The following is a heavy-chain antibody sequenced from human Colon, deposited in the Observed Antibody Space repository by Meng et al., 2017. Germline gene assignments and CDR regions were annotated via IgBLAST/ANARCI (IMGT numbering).Heavy chain of an antibody. V-gene: IGHV4-4*02. D-gene: IGHD6-19*01. CDR3: ARHGGWHFDY. J-gene: IGHJ4*02. CDR1: GGSISSSQW. CDR2: IYLGGSP. Sequence: QVHLQESGPGLVEPSGTLSLTCEVYGGSISSSQWWIWVRQPPGKGLEWIGQIYLGGSPAYSPSLESRITMSVDKSNNQFSLRLRSVTAADTAVYYCARHGGWHFDYWGQGTLVTVSS.